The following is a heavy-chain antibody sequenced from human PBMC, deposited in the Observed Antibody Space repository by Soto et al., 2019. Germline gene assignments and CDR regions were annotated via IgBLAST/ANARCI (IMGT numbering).Heavy chain of an antibody. Sequence: GASVKVSCKSSGGTFSSYAISWVRQAPGQGLEWMGGIIPIFGTANYAQKFQGRVTITADESTRTAYMELSSLRSEDTAVYYCAREADYDSSGYYYFYWGRGTLVTVSS. CDR1: GGTFSSYA. CDR2: IIPIFGTA. J-gene: IGHJ4*02. D-gene: IGHD3-22*01. V-gene: IGHV1-69*13. CDR3: AREADYDSSGYYYFY.